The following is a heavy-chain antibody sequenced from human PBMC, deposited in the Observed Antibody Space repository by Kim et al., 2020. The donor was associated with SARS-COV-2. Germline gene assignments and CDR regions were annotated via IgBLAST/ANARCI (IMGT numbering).Heavy chain of an antibody. J-gene: IGHJ1*01. CDR3: ARGKYYYDSSGYQEYFQH. CDR2: ISYDGSNK. Sequence: GGSLRLSCAASGFTFSSYGMHWVRQAPGKGLEWVAVISYDGSNKYYADSVKGRFTISRDNSKNTLYLQMNSLRAEDTAVYYCARGKYYYDSSGYQEYFQHWGQGTLVTVSS. D-gene: IGHD3-22*01. CDR1: GFTFSSYG. V-gene: IGHV3-33*05.